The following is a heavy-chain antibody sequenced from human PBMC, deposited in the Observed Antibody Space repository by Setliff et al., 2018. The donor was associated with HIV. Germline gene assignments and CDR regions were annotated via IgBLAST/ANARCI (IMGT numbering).Heavy chain of an antibody. Sequence: LSCAASGFSFSIYEINWVRQAPGKGLEWLSYISSSSGTILYVDSVQGRFTISRDNAKNSLYLQMNSLRAEDTAVYYCARSHYDSRGYYYRGDAFDIWGLGTMVTVSS. D-gene: IGHD3-22*01. V-gene: IGHV3-48*03. CDR1: GFSFSIYE. J-gene: IGHJ3*02. CDR2: ISSSSGTI. CDR3: ARSHYDSRGYYYRGDAFDI.